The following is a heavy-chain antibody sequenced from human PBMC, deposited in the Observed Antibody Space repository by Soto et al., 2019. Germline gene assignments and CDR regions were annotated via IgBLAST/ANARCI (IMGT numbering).Heavy chain of an antibody. D-gene: IGHD3-22*01. CDR2: TSYSGST. J-gene: IGHJ4*02. CDR3: ARALRSGYLNIDY. Sequence: SETLSLTCAVSGGSIRSGDYYWSWIRQPPGKGLEWIGFTSYSGSTYYNPSLKSRVTTSLDTSKNQFSLRLSSVTAADTAVYYCARALRSGYLNIDYWGQGTLVTVSS. V-gene: IGHV4-30-4*01. CDR1: GGSIRSGDYY.